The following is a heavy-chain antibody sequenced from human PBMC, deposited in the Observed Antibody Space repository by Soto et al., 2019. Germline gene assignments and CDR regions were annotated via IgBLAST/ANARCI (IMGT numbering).Heavy chain of an antibody. J-gene: IGHJ4*02. CDR3: ARLSSAGPNEY. D-gene: IGHD3-22*01. Sequence: LSLTCIVSGDSISNSNDYWGWMRQPPGKGPEWIGSIYHSGNTYYNPSHKSRATMSVDTSKNQFSLKLSSVTAADTAVYYCARLSSAGPNEYWGQGTLVTVSS. CDR2: IYHSGNT. CDR1: GDSISNSNDY. V-gene: IGHV4-39*01.